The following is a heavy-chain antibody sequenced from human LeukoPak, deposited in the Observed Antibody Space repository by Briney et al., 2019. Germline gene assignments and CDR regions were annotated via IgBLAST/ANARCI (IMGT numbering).Heavy chain of an antibody. V-gene: IGHV3-7*01. CDR2: INQDGSEE. CDR1: GFTFSNYW. D-gene: IGHD5-12*01. Sequence: PGWSLRLSCAASGFTFSNYWMSWVRQAPGKGLEWVAHINQDGSEEHYMDSVKARFIISRDNAKNSLSLQMDSLRAEDTAVYYCVRDGGVSGYDLLDYWGQGTLVTVSS. J-gene: IGHJ4*02. CDR3: VRDGGVSGYDLLDY.